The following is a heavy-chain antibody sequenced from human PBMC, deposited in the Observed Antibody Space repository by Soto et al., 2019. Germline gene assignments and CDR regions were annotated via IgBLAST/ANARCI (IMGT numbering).Heavy chain of an antibody. D-gene: IGHD2-15*01. CDR1: GFTFSSYA. Sequence: EVQLLESGGGLVQPGGSLRLSCAASGFTFSSYAMSWVRQAPGKGLEWVSAISGSGGSTYYADSVKGRFTISRDNPKNTLYLQMNSLRAEDTAVYYCAKDGFVVVVAAIHWGQGTLVTVSS. CDR3: AKDGFVVVVAAIH. V-gene: IGHV3-23*01. CDR2: ISGSGGST. J-gene: IGHJ4*02.